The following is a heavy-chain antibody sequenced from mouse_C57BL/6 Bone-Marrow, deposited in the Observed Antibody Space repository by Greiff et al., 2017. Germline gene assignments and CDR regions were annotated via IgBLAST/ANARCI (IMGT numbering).Heavy chain of an antibody. Sequence: QVQLQQSGAELMKPGASVKLSCKATGYTFTGYWIEWVKQGPGHGLEWIGEILPGSGSTNYNEKFKGKATFTADTSSNTAYMQLSSLTTEDSAIYYCARGIFYDGYSSWFAYWGQGTLVTVSA. J-gene: IGHJ3*01. V-gene: IGHV1-9*01. CDR1: GYTFTGYW. CDR2: ILPGSGST. CDR3: ARGIFYDGYSSWFAY. D-gene: IGHD2-3*01.